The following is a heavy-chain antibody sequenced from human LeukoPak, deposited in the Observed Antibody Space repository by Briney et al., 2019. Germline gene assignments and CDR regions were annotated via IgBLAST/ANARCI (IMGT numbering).Heavy chain of an antibody. CDR2: IRSRAYNYAT. D-gene: IGHD3-3*01. Sequence: PGGSLRLSCAASGXTFSDSTIHWVRQTSGKGLEWVGQIRSRAYNYATAYAASVKGRFTISGDDSKNTAYLQMNSLKTEDTALYYCTRHSRPVLRFLEWSADGFDIWGQGTMVTVSS. V-gene: IGHV3-73*01. CDR3: TRHSRPVLRFLEWSADGFDI. CDR1: GXTFSDST. J-gene: IGHJ3*02.